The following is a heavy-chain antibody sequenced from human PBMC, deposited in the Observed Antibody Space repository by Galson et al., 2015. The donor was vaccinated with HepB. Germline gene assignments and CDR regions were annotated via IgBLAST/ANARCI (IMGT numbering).Heavy chain of an antibody. CDR1: GGSISSYY. CDR3: ARDFEDSGWSWFDP. Sequence: SETLSLTCTVFGGSISSYYWSWIRQPAGKGLEWIGRIYTSGSTNYNPSLKSRVTMSVDTSKNQFSLKLSSVTAADTAVYYCARDFEDSGWSWFDPWGQGTLVTVSS. J-gene: IGHJ5*02. V-gene: IGHV4-4*07. CDR2: IYTSGST. D-gene: IGHD6-19*01.